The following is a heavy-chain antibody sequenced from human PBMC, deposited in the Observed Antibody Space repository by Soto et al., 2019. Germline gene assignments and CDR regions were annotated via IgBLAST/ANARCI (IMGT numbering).Heavy chain of an antibody. Sequence: PSETLSLTCTVSGGSISSSCCYWGWIRQPPGKGLEWIATIYYSGGTYYNPSLKSRVTISVDTSKNQFSLKLNSATAADTALYYCARLYASGTYFVDYWGQGTLVTVSS. V-gene: IGHV4-39*01. CDR1: GGSISSSCCY. D-gene: IGHD3-10*01. J-gene: IGHJ4*02. CDR2: IYYSGGT. CDR3: ARLYASGTYFVDY.